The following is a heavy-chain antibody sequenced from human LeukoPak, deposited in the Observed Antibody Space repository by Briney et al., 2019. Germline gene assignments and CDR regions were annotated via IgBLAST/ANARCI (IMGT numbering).Heavy chain of an antibody. V-gene: IGHV4-39*07. CDR1: GGSLSSSSSY. CDR2: LYYSGST. J-gene: IGHJ6*03. CDR3: ARDGLNTMVRGKIHYYYMDV. Sequence: SETLSLTCTVSGGSLSSSSSYWGWIRQPPRKGLEWIGSLYYSGSTYYNPSLKSRVTISVDTSKNQFSLKLSSVTAADTAVYYCARDGLNTMVRGKIHYYYMDVWGKGTTVTISS. D-gene: IGHD3-10*01.